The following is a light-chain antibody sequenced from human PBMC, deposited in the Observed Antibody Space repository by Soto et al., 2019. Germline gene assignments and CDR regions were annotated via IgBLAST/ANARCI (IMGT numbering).Light chain of an antibody. J-gene: IGLJ1*01. Sequence: QSALTQPASVSGSPGQSMTISCTGTSRDVGTYNYVSWYQHHPGKAPKLIIYEVSNQPSGVSNRFSGSKSGSTASLTISGLQAEDEADYHCTSYTRDTALVFGTGTKVTVL. CDR3: TSYTRDTALV. CDR1: SRDVGTYNY. CDR2: EVS. V-gene: IGLV2-14*01.